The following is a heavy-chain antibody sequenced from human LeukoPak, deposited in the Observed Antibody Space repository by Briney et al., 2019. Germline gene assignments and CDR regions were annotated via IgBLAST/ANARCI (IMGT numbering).Heavy chain of an antibody. CDR3: ARDSGDTDNWFDP. CDR1: GGSISSYY. V-gene: IGHV4-59*01. J-gene: IGHJ5*02. Sequence: SETLSLTCTVSGGSISSYYRSWIRQPPGKGLEWIGYIYYSGKTTSNPCLKSRGTMSVDTSKNQFSLKLSAVTAADTAVYYCARDSGDTDNWFDPWGQGTLVTVSS. D-gene: IGHD2-21*02. CDR2: IYYSGKT.